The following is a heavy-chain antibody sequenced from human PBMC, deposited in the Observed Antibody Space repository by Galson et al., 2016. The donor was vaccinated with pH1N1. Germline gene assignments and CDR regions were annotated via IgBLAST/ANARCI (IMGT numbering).Heavy chain of an antibody. CDR2: IRHDGSAK. Sequence: SLRLSCAVSGLTFRRYGLHWVRHAPGMGLEWLTFIRHDGSAKFYADSVKGRFSISRDNSKNVLYMEMNSLRPADTAVYYCAKDVSGELIPSRIDLWGQGTLVTVSS. D-gene: IGHD3-10*02. V-gene: IGHV3-30*02. CDR3: AKDVSGELIPSRIDL. CDR1: GLTFRRYG. J-gene: IGHJ5*02.